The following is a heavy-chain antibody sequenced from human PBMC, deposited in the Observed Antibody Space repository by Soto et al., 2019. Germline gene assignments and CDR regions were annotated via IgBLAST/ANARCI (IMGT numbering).Heavy chain of an antibody. V-gene: IGHV4-39*01. Sequence: PDTLSLTYTVSGGSIISSDHYCGWIRQPPGRGLEWIGSIYYSGSTYYNPSLKSRVTISVDTSKNQFSLKLSSVTAADTAVYYCARRGYYAISAFDIWGQGTMVT. CDR2: IYYSGST. CDR1: GGSIISSDHY. CDR3: ARRGYYAISAFDI. J-gene: IGHJ3*02. D-gene: IGHD2-8*01.